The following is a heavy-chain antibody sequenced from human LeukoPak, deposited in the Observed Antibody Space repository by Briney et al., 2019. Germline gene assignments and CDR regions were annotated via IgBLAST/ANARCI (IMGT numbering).Heavy chain of an antibody. V-gene: IGHV3-49*03. J-gene: IGHJ5*02. D-gene: IGHD3-3*01. Sequence: GGSLRLSCTASGFTFGDYAMSWFRQAPGKGLEWVGFIRSKAYGGTTEYAASVKGRFTISRDDSKSIAYLQMNSLKTEDTAVYYCTRDREWFVFDPWGQGTLVTVSS. CDR2: IRSKAYGGTT. CDR3: TRDREWFVFDP. CDR1: GFTFGDYA.